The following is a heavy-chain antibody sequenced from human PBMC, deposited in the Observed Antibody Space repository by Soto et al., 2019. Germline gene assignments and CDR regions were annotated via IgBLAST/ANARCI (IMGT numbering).Heavy chain of an antibody. CDR3: ARSLIVVVVAAHFDY. J-gene: IGHJ4*02. CDR2: TYYRSKWYN. D-gene: IGHD2-15*01. V-gene: IGHV6-1*01. Sequence: SPTLSLTCAISGDSVSSNSAAWNWIRQSPSRGLEWLGRTYYRSKWYNDYAVSVKSRITINPDTSKNQFSLQLNSVTPEDTAVYYCARSLIVVVVAAHFDYWGQGTLVTVSS. CDR1: GDSVSSNSAA.